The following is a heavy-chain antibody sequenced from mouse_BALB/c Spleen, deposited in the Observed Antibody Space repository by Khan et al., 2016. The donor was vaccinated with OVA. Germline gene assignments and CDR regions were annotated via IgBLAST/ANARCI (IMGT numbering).Heavy chain of an antibody. CDR2: ILPGSDST. Sequence: VQLQESGAELMKPGASVKISCKATGYTFSSYWIEWIKQRPGHGLEWIGEILPGSDSTNYNEKFKGKATFTADTSSNTAYMQLSSLTSEDSAVYYCARYGNHWYFDVWGAGTTVTGSS. CDR1: GYTFSSYW. V-gene: IGHV1-9*01. J-gene: IGHJ1*01. D-gene: IGHD2-1*01. CDR3: ARYGNHWYFDV.